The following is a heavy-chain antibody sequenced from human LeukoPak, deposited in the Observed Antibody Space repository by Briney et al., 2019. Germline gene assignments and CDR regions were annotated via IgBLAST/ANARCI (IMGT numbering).Heavy chain of an antibody. D-gene: IGHD3-9*01. CDR1: GGSISSYY. Sequence: SETLSLTCTVSGGSISSYYWSWIRQPPGKGLEWIGYIYYSGSTNYNPSLKSRGTISVDTSKNQFSLRLSSVTAADTAVYYCARSLPRYDILTGYYRPHDAFDIWGQGTMVTVSS. J-gene: IGHJ3*02. CDR2: IYYSGST. V-gene: IGHV4-59*01. CDR3: ARSLPRYDILTGYYRPHDAFDI.